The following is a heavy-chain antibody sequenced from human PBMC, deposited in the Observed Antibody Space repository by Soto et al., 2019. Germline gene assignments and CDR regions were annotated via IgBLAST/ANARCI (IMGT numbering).Heavy chain of an antibody. CDR2: VSIGGST. Sequence: GGSLRLSCAASGLTFSSYAMGWVRQGPGKGLEWVAVVSIGGSTHYADSVRGRFTISRDNSKHTLSLQMNSLTAEDTAVYFCAKRRGAGGHFDYWGQGALVTVSS. V-gene: IGHV3-23*01. CDR3: AKRRGAGGHFDY. D-gene: IGHD2-15*01. J-gene: IGHJ4*02. CDR1: GLTFSSYA.